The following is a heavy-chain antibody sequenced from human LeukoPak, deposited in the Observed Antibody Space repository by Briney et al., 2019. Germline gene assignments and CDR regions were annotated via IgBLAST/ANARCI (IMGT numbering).Heavy chain of an antibody. CDR2: IISSGSTI. CDR1: GFTFSSYE. V-gene: IGHV3-48*03. J-gene: IGHJ4*02. D-gene: IGHD3-22*01. CDR3: ARDAYDSSGYYPDY. Sequence: GGSLRLSCAASGFTFSSYEMNWVRQAPGKGLEWVSYIISSGSTIYYADSVKGRFTISRDNAKNSLYLQMNSLRAGDTAVYYCARDAYDSSGYYPDYWGQGTLVTVSS.